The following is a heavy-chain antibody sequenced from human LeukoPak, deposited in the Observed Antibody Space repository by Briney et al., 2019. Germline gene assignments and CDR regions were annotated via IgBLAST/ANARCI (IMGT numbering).Heavy chain of an antibody. CDR2: INHSGST. Sequence: TSETLSLTCAVYGGSFSGYHWSWIRQPPGKGLEWIGEINHSGSTNYNPSLKSRVTISVDTSKNQFSLKLSSVTAADTAVYYCARGATYYYGSGAQYYYYGMDVWGQGTTVTVSS. CDR3: ARGATYYYGSGAQYYYYGMDV. V-gene: IGHV4-34*01. J-gene: IGHJ6*02. D-gene: IGHD3-10*01. CDR1: GGSFSGYH.